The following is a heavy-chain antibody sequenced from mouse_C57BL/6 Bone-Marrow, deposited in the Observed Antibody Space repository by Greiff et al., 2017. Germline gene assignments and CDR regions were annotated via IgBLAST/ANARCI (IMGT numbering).Heavy chain of an antibody. J-gene: IGHJ2*01. CDR3: ARQGGQSYFDY. Sequence: EVKLMESGGGLVQPGGSLKLSCAASGFTFSDYYMYWVRQTPEKRLEWVAYISNGGGSTYYPDTVKGRFPISRDNAKNTLYLQMSRLKSEDTAMYYCARQGGQSYFDYWGQGTTLTVSS. D-gene: IGHD1-1*02. V-gene: IGHV5-12*01. CDR2: ISNGGGST. CDR1: GFTFSDYY.